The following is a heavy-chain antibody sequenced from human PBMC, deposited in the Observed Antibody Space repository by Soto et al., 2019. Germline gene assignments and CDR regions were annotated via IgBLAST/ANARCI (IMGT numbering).Heavy chain of an antibody. J-gene: IGHJ6*02. Sequence: EVQLLESGGGLVQPGGSLRLSFAASGFTFSSYAMSWVRQAPGKGLGWVSAISGRGGSTYYADSVKGRFTISRDNAKNTLYLQMNSLRAEDTAVYYCAKVYKWLRFSYGMDVWGQGTTVTVSS. V-gene: IGHV3-23*01. CDR1: GFTFSSYA. D-gene: IGHD5-12*01. CDR2: ISGRGGST. CDR3: AKVYKWLRFSYGMDV.